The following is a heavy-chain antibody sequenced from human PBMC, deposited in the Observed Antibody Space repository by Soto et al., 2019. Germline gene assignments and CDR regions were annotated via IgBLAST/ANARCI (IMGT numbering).Heavy chain of an antibody. CDR2: ISDSGGTV. Sequence: PGGSLRLSCAASGFTFSSYEMNWVRQAPGQGLEWVSYISDSGGTVYYADSVKGRFTVSRDNAQNSVYLQMNSLRTEDTAVYYCARDLPHYDFWSGYSAYFYYGMDVWGPGTTVTVYS. D-gene: IGHD3-3*01. CDR1: GFTFSSYE. J-gene: IGHJ6*02. V-gene: IGHV3-48*03. CDR3: ARDLPHYDFWSGYSAYFYYGMDV.